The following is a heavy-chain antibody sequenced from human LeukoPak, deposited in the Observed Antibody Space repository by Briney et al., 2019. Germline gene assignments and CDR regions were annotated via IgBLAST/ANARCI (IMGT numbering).Heavy chain of an antibody. V-gene: IGHV3-33*01. CDR1: GFTFRSYG. CDR2: ISFDGSNK. Sequence: GGSLRLSCAASGFTFRSYGMHWVRQAPGKGLEWVAVISFDGSNKYYADSVKGRFTISRDNFKNTLYLQMNSLRAEDTAVYYCARVYCSGGSCYSGLSGMDVWGQGTTVTVSS. J-gene: IGHJ6*02. D-gene: IGHD2-15*01. CDR3: ARVYCSGGSCYSGLSGMDV.